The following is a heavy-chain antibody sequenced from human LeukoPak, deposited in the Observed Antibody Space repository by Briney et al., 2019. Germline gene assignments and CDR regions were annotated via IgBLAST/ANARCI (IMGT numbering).Heavy chain of an antibody. CDR1: GFTFSSYA. V-gene: IGHV3-30-3*01. CDR3: ARVGGYNWNDDYFDY. J-gene: IGHJ4*02. Sequence: GGSLRLSCAASGFTFSSYAMHWVRQAPGKGLEWVAVISYDGSNKYYADSVKGRFTISRDNSKNTLYLQMNSLRAEDTAVYYCARVGGYNWNDDYFDYWGQGTLVTVSS. D-gene: IGHD1-1*01. CDR2: ISYDGSNK.